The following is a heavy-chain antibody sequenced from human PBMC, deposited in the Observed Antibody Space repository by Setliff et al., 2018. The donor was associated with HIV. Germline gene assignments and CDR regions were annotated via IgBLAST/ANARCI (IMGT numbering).Heavy chain of an antibody. V-gene: IGHV4-39*01. CDR1: GGSISSSRYY. J-gene: IGHJ4*02. CDR2: IYFSGNI. Sequence: SETLSLTCTVSGGSISSSRYYWGWIRQPPGKGLEWIASIYFSGNIYYNPSLKSRVTISADTSKKQFSLKLSSVTAADTAVYYCARLRYYDILTGYALDYWGQGTLVTVSS. CDR3: ARLRYYDILTGYALDY. D-gene: IGHD3-9*01.